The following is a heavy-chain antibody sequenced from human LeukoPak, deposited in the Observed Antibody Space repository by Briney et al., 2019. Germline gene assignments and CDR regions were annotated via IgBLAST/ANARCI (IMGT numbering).Heavy chain of an antibody. CDR2: ISYDGSNK. CDR1: GFTFSSYA. Sequence: GGSLRLSCAASGFTFSSYAMHWVRQAPGKGLEWVAVISYDGSNKYYADSVKGRFTISRDNSKNTLYLQMNSLRAEDTAVYYCARDLSVADKDYWGQGTLVTVSS. V-gene: IGHV3-30-3*01. CDR3: ARDLSVADKDY. J-gene: IGHJ4*02. D-gene: IGHD6-19*01.